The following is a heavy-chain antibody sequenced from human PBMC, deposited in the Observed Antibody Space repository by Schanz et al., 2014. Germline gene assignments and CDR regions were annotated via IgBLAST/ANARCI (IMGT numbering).Heavy chain of an antibody. CDR3: ARQNLNSEAFDI. CDR1: GFIFNDYY. CDR2: ISRDGTTS. J-gene: IGHJ3*02. V-gene: IGHV3-11*01. Sequence: QVQLVESGGGLVKPGGSLRLSCAASGFIFNDYYMNWIRQAPGKGLEWLSYISRDGTTSYYADSVKGRFTISRDNAKNSLYLEMTSLRGEDTAVYYCARQNLNSEAFDICGQGTTVTVSS. D-gene: IGHD1-20*01.